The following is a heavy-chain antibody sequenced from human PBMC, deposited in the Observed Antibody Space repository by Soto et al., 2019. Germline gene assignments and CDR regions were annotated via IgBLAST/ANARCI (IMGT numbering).Heavy chain of an antibody. Sequence: SDTLSLTCTVSGGSLSSGNYYWSWIRQHPGKGLEWIGYIYYSGSTSYNPSLKSRVTISVDTSKNHFSLKLSSVTAADTAVYYCARVLSERSSFFDPWGQGTLVTVSS. CDR3: ARVLSERSSFFDP. V-gene: IGHV4-31*03. CDR2: IYYSGST. D-gene: IGHD6-19*01. CDR1: GGSLSSGNYY. J-gene: IGHJ5*02.